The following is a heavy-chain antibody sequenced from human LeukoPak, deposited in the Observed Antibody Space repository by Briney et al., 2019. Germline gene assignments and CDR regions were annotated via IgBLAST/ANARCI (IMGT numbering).Heavy chain of an antibody. CDR1: GGSISSHY. V-gene: IGHV4-59*11. CDR3: ARGAIVVVPAAIPRAFDI. CDR2: IYYSGST. D-gene: IGHD2-2*02. J-gene: IGHJ3*02. Sequence: SETLSLTCTVSGGSISSHYWSWIRQPPGKGLEWIGYIYYSGSTNYNPPLKSRVTISVDTSKNQFSLKLSSVTAADTAVYYCARGAIVVVPAAIPRAFDIWGQGTMVTVSS.